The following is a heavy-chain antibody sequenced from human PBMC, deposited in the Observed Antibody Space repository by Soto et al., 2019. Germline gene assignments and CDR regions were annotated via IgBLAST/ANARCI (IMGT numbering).Heavy chain of an antibody. V-gene: IGHV3-30-3*01. CDR1: GFTFSSYA. J-gene: IGHJ6*02. CDR3: ARGDYYGSGSYYTDSGMDV. Sequence: QVQLVESGGGVVQPGRSLRLSCAASGFTFSSYAMHWVRQAPGKGLEWVAVISYDGSNKYYADSVKGRFTISRDNSKNTLYLQMNSLRAEDTAVYYCARGDYYGSGSYYTDSGMDVWGQGTTVTVSS. CDR2: ISYDGSNK. D-gene: IGHD3-10*01.